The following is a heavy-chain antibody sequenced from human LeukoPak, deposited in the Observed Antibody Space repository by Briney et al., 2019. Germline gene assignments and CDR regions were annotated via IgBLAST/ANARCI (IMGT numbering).Heavy chain of an antibody. Sequence: QPGGSLRLSCAASGFTFSSYAMSWVRQAPGKGLEWVSAFSGSGGSTYYAGSVKGRFPIPRDNSKITLYLQMDSLRAEDTAVYFCAKDPEGSVYVFDYWGQGTLVTVSS. V-gene: IGHV3-23*01. CDR2: FSGSGGST. CDR1: GFTFSSYA. J-gene: IGHJ4*02. D-gene: IGHD5/OR15-5a*01. CDR3: AKDPEGSVYVFDY.